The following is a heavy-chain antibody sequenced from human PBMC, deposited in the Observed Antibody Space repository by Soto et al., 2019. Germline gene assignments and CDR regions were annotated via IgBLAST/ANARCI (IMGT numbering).Heavy chain of an antibody. Sequence: GGSLRLSCAASGFTFSSYAMSWVRQAPGKGLEWVSAISGSGGSTYYADSVKGRFTISRDNSKNTLYLQMNSLRAEDTAVYYCAKAGGSGSYRAYYYYGRDVWGQGTTVTVSS. CDR3: AKAGGSGSYRAYYYYGRDV. D-gene: IGHD1-26*01. CDR2: ISGSGGST. CDR1: GFTFSSYA. J-gene: IGHJ6*02. V-gene: IGHV3-23*01.